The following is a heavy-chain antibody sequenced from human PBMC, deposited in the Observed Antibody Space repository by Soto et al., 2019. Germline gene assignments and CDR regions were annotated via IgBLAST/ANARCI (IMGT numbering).Heavy chain of an antibody. J-gene: IGHJ4*02. Sequence: EAQLLESGGALVQPGVSLSLSCAASGFTYNNYAMGWVRQAPGKGLEWVSAISSSGYSAYYADSVKGRFTISRDNSRNTMFLQMNKLSAEDTAVYYCAKGSVVVAAKFDSWGQGTQVTVSS. CDR1: GFTYNNYA. CDR3: AKGSVVVAAKFDS. D-gene: IGHD2-21*02. CDR2: ISSSGYSA. V-gene: IGHV3-23*01.